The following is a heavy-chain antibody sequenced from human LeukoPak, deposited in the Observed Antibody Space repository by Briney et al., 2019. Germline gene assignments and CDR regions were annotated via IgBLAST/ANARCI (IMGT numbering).Heavy chain of an antibody. CDR2: FDPEDGET. V-gene: IGHV1-24*01. J-gene: IGHJ3*02. CDR3: ATRPEGFGTDAFDI. Sequence: ASVKVSCKVSGYTLTELSMHWVRQAPGKGLEWMGGFDPEDGETIYAQKFQGRVTMTEDTSTDTAYMELSSLRSEDTAVYYCATRPEGFGTDAFDIWGQGTMVTVS. D-gene: IGHD3-10*01. CDR1: GYTLTELS.